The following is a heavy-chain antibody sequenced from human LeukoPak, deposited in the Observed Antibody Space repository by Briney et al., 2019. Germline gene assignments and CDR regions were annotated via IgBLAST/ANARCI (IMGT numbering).Heavy chain of an antibody. Sequence: PSETLSLTCTVSGGSISSYYWSWIRQPPGKGLEWIGYIYYSGSTNYNPSLKSRVTISVDTSKNQFSLKLSSVTAADTAVYYCARVSDYDFWSGNNWFDPWGQGALVTVSS. J-gene: IGHJ5*02. V-gene: IGHV4-59*01. CDR2: IYYSGST. D-gene: IGHD3-3*01. CDR3: ARVSDYDFWSGNNWFDP. CDR1: GGSISSYY.